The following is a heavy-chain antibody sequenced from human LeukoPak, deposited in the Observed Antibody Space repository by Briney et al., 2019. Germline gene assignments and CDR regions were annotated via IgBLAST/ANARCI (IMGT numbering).Heavy chain of an antibody. CDR2: ISSSSSYI. CDR1: GFTFRSYS. D-gene: IGHD3-10*01. J-gene: IGHJ3*02. CDR3: ASYEGPGVHVDAFDI. V-gene: IGHV3-21*01. Sequence: GGSLRLSCAASGFTFRSYSMSWVRQAPGKGLEWVSSISSSSSYIYYADSVKGRFTISRDNAKNSLYLQMNNLRAEDTAVYYCASYEGPGVHVDAFDIWGQGTMVTVSS.